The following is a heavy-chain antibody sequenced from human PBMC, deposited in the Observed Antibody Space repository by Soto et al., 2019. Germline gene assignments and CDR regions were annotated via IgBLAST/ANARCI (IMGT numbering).Heavy chain of an antibody. D-gene: IGHD3-22*01. CDR3: ARESENDSTEVYFDY. Sequence: ASETLSLTCTVSGGSISSYYWSWIRQPPGKGLEWIGYIYYSGSTNYNPSLKSRVTISVDTSKNQFSLKLSSVTAADTAVYYCARESENDSTEVYFDYWGQGTLVTVSS. J-gene: IGHJ4*02. V-gene: IGHV4-59*01. CDR2: IYYSGST. CDR1: GGSISSYY.